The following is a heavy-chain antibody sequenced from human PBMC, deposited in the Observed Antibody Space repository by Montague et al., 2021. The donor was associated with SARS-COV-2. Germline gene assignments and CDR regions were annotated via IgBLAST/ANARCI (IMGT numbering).Heavy chain of an antibody. CDR3: VREDRWNWFDP. J-gene: IGHJ5*02. D-gene: IGHD5-24*01. V-gene: IGHV4-59*01. CDR1: GGSINSSY. Sequence: SETLSLTCTVSGGSINSSYWGWIRQPPGKGLEWIGYIYYRGSTNYNPSLKTRVTISVDTSKNQFSLKLSSVTAADTAVYYCVREDRWNWFDPWGQGTLVIVSS. CDR2: IYYRGST.